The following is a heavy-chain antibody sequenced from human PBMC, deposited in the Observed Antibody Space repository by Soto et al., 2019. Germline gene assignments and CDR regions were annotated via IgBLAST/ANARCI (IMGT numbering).Heavy chain of an antibody. Sequence: GESLKISCNGSGYSFTIYWISLVRQMPGKGLEWMGRIDPSDSYTNYSPSFQGHVTISADKSISTAYLQWSSLKASDTAMYYCARQNWNSPTYYYGMDVWGQGATVTVSS. J-gene: IGHJ6*02. V-gene: IGHV5-10-1*01. D-gene: IGHD1-7*01. CDR3: ARQNWNSPTYYYGMDV. CDR2: IDPSDSYT. CDR1: GYSFTIYW.